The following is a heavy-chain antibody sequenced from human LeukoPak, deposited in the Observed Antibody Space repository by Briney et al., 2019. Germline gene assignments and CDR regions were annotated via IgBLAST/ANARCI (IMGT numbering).Heavy chain of an antibody. D-gene: IGHD5-18*01. Sequence: PGGSLRLSCAASGFTFSSYAMHGVGQAPGKGLEGVAVISYDGSNKYYADSVKGRFTISRDNSKNTLYLQMNSLRAEDTAVYYCASDPYVQKQLWLTHFDYWGQGTLVTVSS. CDR1: GFTFSSYA. CDR2: ISYDGSNK. J-gene: IGHJ4*02. CDR3: ASDPYVQKQLWLTHFDY. V-gene: IGHV3-30*04.